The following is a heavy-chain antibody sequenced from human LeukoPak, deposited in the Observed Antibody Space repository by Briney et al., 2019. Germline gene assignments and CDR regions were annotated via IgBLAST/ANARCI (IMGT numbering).Heavy chain of an antibody. CDR2: ISASGGST. D-gene: IGHD1-26*01. CDR1: GFTFSSSA. CDR3: AKDQRWESPHYLDS. V-gene: IGHV3-23*01. Sequence: GGSLRLSCAASGFTFSSSAMSWVRQVPGKGLEWVSGISASGGSTYYADSVRGRFTISRDNSKNTLYVQMNSLRDEDTAVYYSAKDQRWESPHYLDSWGQGTLVTVSS. J-gene: IGHJ4*02.